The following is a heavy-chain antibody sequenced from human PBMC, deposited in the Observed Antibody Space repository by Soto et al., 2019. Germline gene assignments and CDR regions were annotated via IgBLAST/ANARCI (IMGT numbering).Heavy chain of an antibody. CDR1: VFTVTTYS. J-gene: IGHJ4*02. CDR3: ARGAVTGTSLFDY. D-gene: IGHD6-19*01. Sequence: GSLRLSCAVSVFTVTTYSMNWVRQAPGKGLEWISFINKNGFTIYYADSVKGRFTISRDYAKNSLYLQMDSLRHEDTAVYYCARGAVTGTSLFDYWGLGTLVTVSS. CDR2: INKNGFTI. V-gene: IGHV3-48*02.